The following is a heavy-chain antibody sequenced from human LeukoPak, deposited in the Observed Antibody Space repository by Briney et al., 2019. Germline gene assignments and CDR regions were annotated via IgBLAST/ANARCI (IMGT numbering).Heavy chain of an antibody. Sequence: PGGSLRLSCAASGFTFSSYAMSWVRQAPGKGLEWVSAISGSGGSTYYADSVKGRFTISRDNSKNTLYLQMNSLRAEDTAVYYCAKDDVAAAGTEWFDPWGQGTLVIVTS. V-gene: IGHV3-23*01. CDR3: AKDDVAAAGTEWFDP. CDR1: GFTFSSYA. D-gene: IGHD6-13*01. CDR2: ISGSGGST. J-gene: IGHJ5*02.